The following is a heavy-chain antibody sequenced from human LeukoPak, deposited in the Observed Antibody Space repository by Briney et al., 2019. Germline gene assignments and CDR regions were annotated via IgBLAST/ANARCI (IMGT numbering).Heavy chain of an antibody. D-gene: IGHD5-18*01. CDR2: ISSSGSTI. V-gene: IGHV3-48*03. CDR3: ARGYTDGLDF. Sequence: GGSLRLSCAASAFTFSSYEINWVRQAPGKGLEWVSYISSSGSTIYYADSLKGRFTISRHNAKNSLFLQMNSLRAEDTAVYSCARGYTDGLDFWGQGTLVTVSS. J-gene: IGHJ4*02. CDR1: AFTFSSYE.